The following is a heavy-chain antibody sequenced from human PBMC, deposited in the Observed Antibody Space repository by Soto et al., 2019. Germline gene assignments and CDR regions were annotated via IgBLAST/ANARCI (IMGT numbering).Heavy chain of an antibody. V-gene: IGHV4-30-4*01. Sequence: SETLSLTCTVSGGSISSGDYYWSWLRQSPGKGLEWIGYIYYSGTTYYNPSLQSRVTISVDTSKNQFSLELRSVTDADTAVYYCAREANWNYELGNYFDYWGQGTLVTVSS. CDR3: AREANWNYELGNYFDY. D-gene: IGHD1-7*01. CDR1: GGSISSGDYY. CDR2: IYYSGTT. J-gene: IGHJ4*02.